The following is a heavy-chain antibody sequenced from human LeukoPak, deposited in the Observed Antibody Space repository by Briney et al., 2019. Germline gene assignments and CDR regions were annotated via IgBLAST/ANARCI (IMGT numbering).Heavy chain of an antibody. CDR2: TYYRSKWYN. CDR3: ARVGLEAGFNWFDP. CDR1: GDSVSSNSAA. V-gene: IGHV6-1*01. J-gene: IGHJ5*02. D-gene: IGHD6-19*01. Sequence: SQTLSLTCAISGDSVSSNSAAWNWIRQSPSRGLEWLGRTYYRSKWYNDYAVFVKSRITINPDTSKNQFSPQLNSVTLEDTAVYYCARVGLEAGFNWFDPWGQGTLVTVSS.